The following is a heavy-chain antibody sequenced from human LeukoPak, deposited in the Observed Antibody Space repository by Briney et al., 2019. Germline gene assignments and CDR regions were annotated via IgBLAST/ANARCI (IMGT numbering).Heavy chain of an antibody. Sequence: GGSLRLSCAASGFTVSSNDMSWVRQAPGKGLEWVSLIYSGRSTYYADSVKGRFTISRDNSKNTLYLQMNSLRSEDTAVYYCARRWFFDYWGQGTLVTVSS. J-gene: IGHJ4*02. V-gene: IGHV3-66*02. CDR2: IYSGRST. D-gene: IGHD3-9*01. CDR1: GFTVSSND. CDR3: ARRWFFDY.